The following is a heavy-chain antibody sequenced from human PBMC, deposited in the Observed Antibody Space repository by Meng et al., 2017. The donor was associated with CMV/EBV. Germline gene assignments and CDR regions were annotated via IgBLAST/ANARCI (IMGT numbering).Heavy chain of an antibody. V-gene: IGHV1-69*12. J-gene: IGHJ4*02. CDR1: GGTFSSYA. CDR3: AREGEHRDGYSRRFDY. CDR2: IIPIFGTA. D-gene: IGHD5-24*01. Sequence: QVRVVQAWDEVKMPGSSGKFSCKASGGTFSSYAISCVRQAPGKGLEWMGGIIPIFGTANYAQKFQGRVTITADESTSTAYMELSSLRSEDTAVYYCAREGEHRDGYSRRFDYWGQGTLVTVSS.